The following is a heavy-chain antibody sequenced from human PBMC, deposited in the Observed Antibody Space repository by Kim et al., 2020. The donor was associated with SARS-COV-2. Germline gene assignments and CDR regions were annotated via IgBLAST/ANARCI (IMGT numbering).Heavy chain of an antibody. D-gene: IGHD6-19*01. V-gene: IGHV6-1*01. Sequence: DYAVSVKSRITISPDTSKNQFSLQLNSVTPEDTAVYYCARSIAVAGFEDYWGQGTLVTVSS. J-gene: IGHJ4*02. CDR3: ARSIAVAGFEDY.